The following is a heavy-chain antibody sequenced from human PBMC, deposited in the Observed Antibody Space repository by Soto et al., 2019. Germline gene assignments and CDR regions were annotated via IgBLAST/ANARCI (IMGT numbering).Heavy chain of an antibody. CDR1: GFTFTNYA. D-gene: IGHD4-17*01. CDR3: AKGGDYGDYFDF. Sequence: GGSLRLSCTASGFTFTNYAMSWVRQAPGKGLEWVSSITGGGGSKYYADSVKGRFTISRDNSKNTLYLQMNSLRADDTAVYFCAKGGDYGDYFDFWGQGSLVTGSS. V-gene: IGHV3-23*01. CDR2: ITGGGGSK. J-gene: IGHJ4*02.